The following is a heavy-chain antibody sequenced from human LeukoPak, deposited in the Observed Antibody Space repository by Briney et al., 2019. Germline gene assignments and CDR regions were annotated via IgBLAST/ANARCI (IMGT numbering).Heavy chain of an antibody. CDR2: IYYSGST. V-gene: IGHV4-59*01. CDR3: ARVPRGCSSTSCYRGAFDI. D-gene: IGHD2-2*01. CDR1: GGSISSYY. J-gene: IGHJ3*02. Sequence: SETLSLTCAVSGGSISSYYWSWIRQPPGKGLEWIGYIYYSGSTNYNPSLKSRVTISVDTSKNQFSLKLSSVTAADTAVYYCARVPRGCSSTSCYRGAFDIWGQGTMVTVSS.